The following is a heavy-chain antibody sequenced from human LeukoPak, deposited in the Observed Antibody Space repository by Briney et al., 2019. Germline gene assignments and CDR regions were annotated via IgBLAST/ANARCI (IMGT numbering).Heavy chain of an antibody. Sequence: ASVKVSCKASGYTFTSYFMDWVRQAPGQGLEWMGIINPSAVSTTYAQKFQGRLTMTRDMSTSTVYMELSSLRSEDTAVYYCARDSATGSDAFDIWGQGTMVTVSS. J-gene: IGHJ3*02. CDR1: GYTFTSYF. D-gene: IGHD5-12*01. V-gene: IGHV1-46*01. CDR2: INPSAVST. CDR3: ARDSATGSDAFDI.